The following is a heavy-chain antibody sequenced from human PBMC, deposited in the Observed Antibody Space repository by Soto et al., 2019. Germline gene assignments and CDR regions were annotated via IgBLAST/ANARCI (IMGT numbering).Heavy chain of an antibody. CDR3: ARNVLLWFGEDRDDYYENEFDY. D-gene: IGHD3-10*01. Sequence: GESLKISCKGSGYNFAIYWIAWVRQMPGKGLEWMGVIYPGNSDARYSPSFRGQVTISADKSITTAYLQWSSLKASDTAVYYCARNVLLWFGEDRDDYYENEFDYWGQGTLVTVSS. J-gene: IGHJ4*02. V-gene: IGHV5-51*01. CDR1: GYNFAIYW. CDR2: IYPGNSDA.